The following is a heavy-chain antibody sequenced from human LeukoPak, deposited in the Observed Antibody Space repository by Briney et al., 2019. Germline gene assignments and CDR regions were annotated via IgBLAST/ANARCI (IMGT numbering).Heavy chain of an antibody. Sequence: QTGGSLRLSCAASGFIFRNYAMSWVRQGPARGLEWVASLRGDGETFYADSVKGRFTLSRDVSRNTVYLQLNNLRVEDTAIYYCAKASWVSNVDAVLWGQGTLVTVSA. CDR2: LRGDGET. V-gene: IGHV3-23*01. J-gene: IGHJ4*02. CDR3: AKASWVSNVDAVL. CDR1: GFIFRNYA. D-gene: IGHD3-16*01.